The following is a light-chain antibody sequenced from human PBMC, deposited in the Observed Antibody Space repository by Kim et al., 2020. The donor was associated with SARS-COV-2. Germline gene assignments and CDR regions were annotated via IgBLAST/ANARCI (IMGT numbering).Light chain of an antibody. CDR1: SSNIGAGFH. CDR3: QSFDSTLSAFV. Sequence: QSALTQPPSVSGAPGQRVTIACTGTSSNIGAGFHVHWYQHLPGLAPTLLVFANNNRPSGVPDRFSASKSETSAYLAITGLQAEDEADYFCQSFDSTLSAFVFGVGTKVTVL. CDR2: ANN. J-gene: IGLJ1*01. V-gene: IGLV1-40*01.